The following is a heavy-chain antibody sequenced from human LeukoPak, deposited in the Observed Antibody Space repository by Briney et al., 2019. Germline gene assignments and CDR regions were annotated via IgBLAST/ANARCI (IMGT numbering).Heavy chain of an antibody. CDR1: GFTFSSYS. Sequence: GGSLRPSCAASGFTFSSYSMNWVRQAPGKGLEWVSYISSSSNNIYYADSVKGRFTISRDNAKNSLYLQMNSLRDEDTAVYYCARDILTKQAYSGYDNWGQGTLVTVSS. CDR2: ISSSSNNI. J-gene: IGHJ4*02. D-gene: IGHD5-12*01. V-gene: IGHV3-48*02. CDR3: ARDILTKQAYSGYDN.